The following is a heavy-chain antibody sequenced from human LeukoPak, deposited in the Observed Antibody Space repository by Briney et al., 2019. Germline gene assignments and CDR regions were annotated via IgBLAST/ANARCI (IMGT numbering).Heavy chain of an antibody. J-gene: IGHJ5*02. CDR3: TRGLRLGYCSGGSCYYWFDP. CDR1: GCSISSYY. Sequence: SETLSLTCTVSGCSISSYYWSGIRQPPGKGLEWIGEINHSGSTNYNPSLQSRVTISADTSKNQFSLNLRSVIAADTAVYYCTRGLRLGYCSGGSCYYWFDPWGQGTRVTVSS. D-gene: IGHD2-15*01. CDR2: INHSGST. V-gene: IGHV4-34*01.